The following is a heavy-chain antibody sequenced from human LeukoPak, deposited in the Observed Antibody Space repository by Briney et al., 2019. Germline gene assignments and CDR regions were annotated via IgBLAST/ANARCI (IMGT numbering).Heavy chain of an antibody. CDR2: ISAYNGNT. Sequence: ASVKVSCKASGYTFTSYGISWVRQAPGQGLEWMGWISAYNGNTNYAKKLQGRVTMNTDTSTSTAYTELRSLRSDDTAVYYRATQHSMRYFDYWGQRTLVTVSS. J-gene: IGHJ4*02. V-gene: IGHV1-18*01. D-gene: IGHD2-8*01. CDR3: ATQHSMRYFDY. CDR1: GYTFTSYG.